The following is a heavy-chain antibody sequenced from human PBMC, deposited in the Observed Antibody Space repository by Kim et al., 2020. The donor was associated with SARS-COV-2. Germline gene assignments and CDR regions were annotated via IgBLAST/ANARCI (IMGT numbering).Heavy chain of an antibody. V-gene: IGHV1-3*01. Sequence: ASVKVSCKASGYTFTSYAMHWVRQAPGQRLEWMGWINAGNGNTKYSQKFQGRVTITRDTSASTAYMELSSLRSEDTAVYYCARRAYYYDSSGAGFDYWGQGTLVTVSS. D-gene: IGHD3-22*01. CDR1: GYTFTSYA. CDR3: ARRAYYYDSSGAGFDY. CDR2: INAGNGNT. J-gene: IGHJ4*02.